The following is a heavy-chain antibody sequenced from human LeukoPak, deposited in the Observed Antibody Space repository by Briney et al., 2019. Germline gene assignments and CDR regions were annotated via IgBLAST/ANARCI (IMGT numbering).Heavy chain of an antibody. CDR3: ARDSYGDEGY. CDR1: GFTFSSYE. J-gene: IGHJ4*02. V-gene: IGHV3-48*03. D-gene: IGHD4-17*01. CDR2: ISSSGSTI. Sequence: HPGGSLRLSCAASGFTFSSYEMNWVRQAPGKGLEWVSYISSSGSTIYYADSVKGRFTISRDNAKNLLYLQMNSLRAEDTAVYYCARDSYGDEGYWGQGTLVTVSS.